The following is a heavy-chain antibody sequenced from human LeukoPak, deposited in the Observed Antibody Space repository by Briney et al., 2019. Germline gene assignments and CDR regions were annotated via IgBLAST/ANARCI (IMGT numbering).Heavy chain of an antibody. Sequence: SETLSLTCAVSGVSISSGGYSWSWIRQPPGKGLEWIGCIYYTGSTSYNPSLKSRVTISLDTSKNQFSLKLNSVTAADTAVYLCARAPEYSSGRFAYWGQGTLVTVSS. CDR1: GVSISSGGYS. V-gene: IGHV4-61*08. D-gene: IGHD6-19*01. CDR2: IYYTGST. CDR3: ARAPEYSSGRFAY. J-gene: IGHJ4*02.